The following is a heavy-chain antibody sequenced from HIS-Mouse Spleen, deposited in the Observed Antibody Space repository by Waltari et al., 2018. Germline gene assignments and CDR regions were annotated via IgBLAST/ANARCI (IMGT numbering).Heavy chain of an antibody. Sequence: LVESGGGVVQPGRSLRRSCAASGFTFRSYGMHWVRQAPGKGLEWVAVISYDGSNKYYADSVKGRFTISRDNSKNTLYLQMNSLRAEDTAVYYCAKASSGWLDYWGQGTLVTVSS. CDR3: AKASSGWLDY. D-gene: IGHD6-19*01. CDR1: GFTFRSYG. V-gene: IGHV3-30*18. CDR2: ISYDGSNK. J-gene: IGHJ4*02.